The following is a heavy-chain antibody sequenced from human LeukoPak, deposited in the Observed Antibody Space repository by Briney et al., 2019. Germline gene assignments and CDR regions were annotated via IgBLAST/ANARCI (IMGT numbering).Heavy chain of an antibody. CDR3: ASFRPKYCSSTSCIGEEDWFDP. CDR1: GFTFSSYV. J-gene: IGHJ5*02. V-gene: IGHV3-21*01. CDR2: ISSSSSYI. D-gene: IGHD2-2*01. Sequence: PGRSLRLSCAASGFTFSSYVMNWVRQAPGKGLEWVSSISSSSSYIYYADSVKGRFTISRDNAKNSLYLQMNSLRAEDTAVYYCASFRPKYCSSTSCIGEEDWFDPWGQGTLVTVSS.